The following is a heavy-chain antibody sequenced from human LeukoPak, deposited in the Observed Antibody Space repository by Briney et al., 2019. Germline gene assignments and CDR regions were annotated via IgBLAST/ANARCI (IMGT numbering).Heavy chain of an antibody. D-gene: IGHD1-26*01. CDR2: IIPIFGTA. J-gene: IGHJ4*02. V-gene: IGHV1-69*05. CDR3: ARDGGYSGSYPPTYYFDY. CDR1: GGTFSSYA. Sequence: SVKVSCKSSGGTFSSYAISWVRQAPGQGLEWMGGIIPIFGTANYAQKFQGRVTITTDESTSTAYMELSSLRSEDTAVYYCARDGGYSGSYPPTYYFDYWGQETLVTVSS.